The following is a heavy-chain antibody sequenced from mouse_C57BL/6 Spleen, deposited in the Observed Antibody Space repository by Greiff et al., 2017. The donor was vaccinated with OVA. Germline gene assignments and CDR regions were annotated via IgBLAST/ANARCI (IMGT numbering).Heavy chain of an antibody. Sequence: VQRVESGAELVRPGASVKLSCKASGYTFTDYYINWVKQRPGQGLEWIARIYPGSGNTYYNEKFKGKATLTAEKSSSTAYMQLSSLTSEDSAVYFCAREDYYGREGDYWGQGTSVTVSS. CDR1: GYTFTDYY. D-gene: IGHD1-1*01. CDR2: IYPGSGNT. CDR3: AREDYYGREGDY. V-gene: IGHV1-76*01. J-gene: IGHJ4*01.